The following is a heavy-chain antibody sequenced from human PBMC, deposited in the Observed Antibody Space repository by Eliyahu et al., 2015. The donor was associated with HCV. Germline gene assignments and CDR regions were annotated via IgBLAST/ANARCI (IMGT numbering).Heavy chain of an antibody. Sequence: QVQLQQWGAGLLKPSETLSLTCAVXGGSFSGYXWSWIRXPPGKGLEWIGEINHSGSTNYNPSLKSRVTISVDTSKNQFSLKLSSVTAADTAVYYCARGPLATVVTPDSNWFDPWGQGTLVTVSS. CDR3: ARGPLATVVTPDSNWFDP. CDR1: GGSFSGYX. CDR2: INHSGST. J-gene: IGHJ5*02. V-gene: IGHV4-34*01. D-gene: IGHD4-23*01.